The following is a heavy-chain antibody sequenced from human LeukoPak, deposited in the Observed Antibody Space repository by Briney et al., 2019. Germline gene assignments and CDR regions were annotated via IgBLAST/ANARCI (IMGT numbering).Heavy chain of an antibody. Sequence: GGSLRPSCAASGFTFSSYSMNWVRQAPGKGLEWVSSISSSSSYIYYADSVKGRFTISRDNAKNSLYLQMNSLRAEDTAVYYCAREDKGATTDFDYWGQGTLVTVSS. V-gene: IGHV3-21*01. CDR2: ISSSSSYI. J-gene: IGHJ4*02. D-gene: IGHD1-26*01. CDR3: AREDKGATTDFDY. CDR1: GFTFSSYS.